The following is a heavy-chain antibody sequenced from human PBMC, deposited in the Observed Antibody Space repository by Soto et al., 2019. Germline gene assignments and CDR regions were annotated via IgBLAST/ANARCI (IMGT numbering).Heavy chain of an antibody. D-gene: IGHD3-22*01. CDR3: ARLTSDGSRGHYCY. CDR1: GFTFSSYS. J-gene: IGHJ4*02. CDR2: ISSSSSYI. V-gene: IGHV3-21*01. Sequence: EVQLVESGGGLVKPGGSLRLSCAASGFTFSSYSMNWVRQAPGKGLEWVSSISSSSSYIYYADSVKGRFTIATENAKNSLYLQLNGLRAEDTAVYYCARLTSDGSRGHYCYWGQGTLVTVSS.